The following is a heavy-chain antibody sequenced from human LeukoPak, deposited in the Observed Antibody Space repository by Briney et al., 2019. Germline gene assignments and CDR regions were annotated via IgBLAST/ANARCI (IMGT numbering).Heavy chain of an antibody. Sequence: GGSLRLSCAASGFTFSSYSMNWVRQAPGKGLEWVSYISSSSSTIYYADSVKGRFTISRDNAKNSLYLQMNSLRAEDTAVYYCAKNPSWIMDYYYYMDVWGKGTTVTVSS. D-gene: IGHD5-12*01. CDR2: ISSSSSTI. CDR1: GFTFSSYS. V-gene: IGHV3-48*04. CDR3: AKNPSWIMDYYYYMDV. J-gene: IGHJ6*03.